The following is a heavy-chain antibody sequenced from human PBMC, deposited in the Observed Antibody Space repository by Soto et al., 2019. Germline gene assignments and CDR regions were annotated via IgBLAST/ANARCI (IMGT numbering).Heavy chain of an antibody. CDR3: AKEVRYYYYYMDV. Sequence: ESGGGLGQPGGSLRLSCAASGFTFSSYAMSWVRQAPGKGLEWVSGIIGSGGSTYYADSVKGRFTISRDNSKNTLYLQMSSLRAEDTAVYYCAKEVRYYYYYMDVWGKGTTVTVSS. CDR2: IIGSGGST. V-gene: IGHV3-23*01. CDR1: GFTFSSYA. J-gene: IGHJ6*03.